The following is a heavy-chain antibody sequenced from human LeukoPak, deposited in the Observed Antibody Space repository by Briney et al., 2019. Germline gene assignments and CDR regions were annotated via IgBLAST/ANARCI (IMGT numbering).Heavy chain of an antibody. D-gene: IGHD5-18*01. J-gene: IGHJ4*02. Sequence: ASVKVTCKASGYTFTSYAMHWVRQAPGQRLEWMGWINAGNGNTKYSQKFQGRVTITRDTSASTAYMELSSLRSEDTAVYYCARVVDVNSYGLFDYWGQGTLVTVSS. CDR2: INAGNGNT. CDR1: GYTFTSYA. V-gene: IGHV1-3*01. CDR3: ARVVDVNSYGLFDY.